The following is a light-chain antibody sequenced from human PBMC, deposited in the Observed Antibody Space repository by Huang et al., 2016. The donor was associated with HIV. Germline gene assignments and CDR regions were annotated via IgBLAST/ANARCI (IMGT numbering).Light chain of an antibody. V-gene: IGKV3-15*01. CDR3: QQYNKWPPEYT. CDR2: AAS. Sequence: VMMSQSPATLAASPGERVTLSCGASQSVNTNLAWYQQKPGQPPRLLIYAASPRATVVPARFAGSGSGTEFTRTIVSLQSDDFAVYYCQQYNKWPPEYTFGQGTRLEIK. J-gene: IGKJ2*01. CDR1: QSVNTN.